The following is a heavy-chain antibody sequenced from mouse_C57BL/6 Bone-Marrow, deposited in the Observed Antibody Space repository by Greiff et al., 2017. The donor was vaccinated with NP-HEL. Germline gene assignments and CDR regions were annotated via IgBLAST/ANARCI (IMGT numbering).Heavy chain of an antibody. Sequence: VQLQQSGPELVKPGASVKISCKASGYTFTDYYMNWVKQSHGKSLEWIGDINPNNGGTSYNQKFKGKATLTVDKSSSTAYMELRSLTSEDSAVYYCARLRLLPPYYYAMDYWGQGTSVTVSA. D-gene: IGHD2-3*01. CDR2: INPNNGGT. CDR1: GYTFTDYY. V-gene: IGHV1-26*01. J-gene: IGHJ4*01. CDR3: ARLRLLPPYYYAMDY.